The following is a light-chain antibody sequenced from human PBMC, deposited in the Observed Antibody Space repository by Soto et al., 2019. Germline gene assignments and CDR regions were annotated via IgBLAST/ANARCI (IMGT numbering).Light chain of an antibody. J-gene: IGLJ2*01. CDR3: CSYAGGRTYVV. V-gene: IGLV2-23*01. CDR2: EGS. Sequence: QSVLTQPASVSGSPGQSITISCTGTSSDVGSYNLVSWYQLHPGKAPKLMIYEGSKRPSGVSNRFSGSKSGNTASLTISGLQAEDEADYYCCSYAGGRTYVVFGGGTKVTVL. CDR1: SSDVGSYNL.